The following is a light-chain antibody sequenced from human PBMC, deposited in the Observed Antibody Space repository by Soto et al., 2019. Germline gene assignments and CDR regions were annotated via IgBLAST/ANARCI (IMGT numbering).Light chain of an antibody. CDR1: SSDIGGYNS. V-gene: IGLV2-8*01. J-gene: IGLJ1*01. CDR3: SSYTDRKHLV. CDR2: DVT. Sequence: QSVLTQSPSASGSPGQSVTISCTGTSSDIGGYNSVSWYQQHPGKAPKVMIYDVTKRPSGVPDRFSGSKSGNTASLTVSALQAEDEADYYCSSYTDRKHLVFGTGTNLTVL.